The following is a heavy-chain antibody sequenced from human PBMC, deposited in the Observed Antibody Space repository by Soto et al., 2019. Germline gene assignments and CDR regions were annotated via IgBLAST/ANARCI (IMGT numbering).Heavy chain of an antibody. CDR2: INHSGST. CDR3: ARGPYCSSTSCYYRWFDP. D-gene: IGHD2-2*01. J-gene: IGHJ5*02. V-gene: IGHV4-34*01. CDR1: GGSFSGYY. Sequence: SETLSLTCAVYGGSFSGYYWSWIRQPPGKGLEWIGEINHSGSTNYNPSLKSRVTISVDTSKDQFSLKLSSVTAADTAVYYCARGPYCSSTSCYYRWFDPWGQGTLVTVSS.